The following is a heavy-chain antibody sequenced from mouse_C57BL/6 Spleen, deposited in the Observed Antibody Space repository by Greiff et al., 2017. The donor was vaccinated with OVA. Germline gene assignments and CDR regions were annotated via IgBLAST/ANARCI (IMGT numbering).Heavy chain of an antibody. CDR3: ARHETGTRYFDY. CDR1: GFTFSSYG. CDR2: ISSGGSYT. Sequence: EVMLVESGGDLVKPGGSLKLSCAASGFTFSSYGMSWVRQTPDKRLEWVATISSGGSYTYYPDSVKGRCTISRDNAKNTLYLQMSSLKSEDTAMYYCARHETGTRYFDYWGQGTTLTVSS. J-gene: IGHJ2*01. D-gene: IGHD4-1*01. V-gene: IGHV5-6*02.